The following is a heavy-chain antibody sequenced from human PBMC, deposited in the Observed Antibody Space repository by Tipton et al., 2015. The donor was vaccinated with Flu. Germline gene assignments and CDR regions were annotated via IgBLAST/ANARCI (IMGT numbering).Heavy chain of an antibody. CDR2: ISYDGNNK. Sequence: QLVQSGGGVVQPGRSLRLSCAASGFTFSSYAMHWVRQAPGKGLEWVAVISYDGNNKYYADSVKGRFTIPRDNSKNTLYLQTNSLRPEDTAVYYCGSWARPRTAAVGPPFTRDYWGQGTVVTVSS. J-gene: IGHJ4*02. D-gene: IGHD6-25*01. CDR1: GFTFSSYA. V-gene: IGHV3-30*04. CDR3: GSWARPRTAAVGPPFTRDY.